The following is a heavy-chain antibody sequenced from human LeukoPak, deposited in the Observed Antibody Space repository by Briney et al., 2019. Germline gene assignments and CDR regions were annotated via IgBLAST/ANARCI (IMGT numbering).Heavy chain of an antibody. D-gene: IGHD5-24*01. Sequence: ASVKVSCKASGYTFTSYGISWVRQAPGQGLEWMGWISAYNGNTNYAQKLQGRVTMTTDTSTTTAHMELRSLRSDDTAVYYCASPQEEDGYNYNWAFDYWGQGTLVTVSS. CDR1: GYTFTSYG. V-gene: IGHV1-18*01. CDR3: ASPQEEDGYNYNWAFDY. CDR2: ISAYNGNT. J-gene: IGHJ4*02.